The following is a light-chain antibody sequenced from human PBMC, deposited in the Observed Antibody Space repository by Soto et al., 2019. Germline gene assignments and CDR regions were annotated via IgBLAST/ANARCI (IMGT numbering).Light chain of an antibody. CDR1: QSVSNNY. V-gene: IGKV3-20*01. CDR2: GAS. CDR3: QQYGSSGT. J-gene: IGKJ1*01. Sequence: EIVLTQSPGTLSLCPGERATLSCRASQSVSNNYLAWYQQKPGQAPRLLIYGASNRATGIPDRFSGSGSGTDFTLTISRLEPEDFAVYYCQQYGSSGTFGQGTKVAI.